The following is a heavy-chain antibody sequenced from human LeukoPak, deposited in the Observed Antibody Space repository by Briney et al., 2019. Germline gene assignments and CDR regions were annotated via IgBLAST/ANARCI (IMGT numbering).Heavy chain of an antibody. V-gene: IGHV1-8*01. D-gene: IGHD2-21*01. CDR1: GYTFTSYD. CDR2: MYPNSDNT. J-gene: IGHJ3*02. Sequence: ASVKVSCKASGYTFTSYDINWVRQATGQGLEWMGWMYPNSDNTGYAQKFQGRVTMTRNTSISTAYMELSSLRSEDTAVYYCATAQYSHDAFDIWGQGTMVTVSS. CDR3: ATAQYSHDAFDI.